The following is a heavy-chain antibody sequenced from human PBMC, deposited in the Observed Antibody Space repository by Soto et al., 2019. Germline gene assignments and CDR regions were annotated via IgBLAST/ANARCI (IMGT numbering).Heavy chain of an antibody. Sequence: SETLSLTCTVSGGSISSYYWSWIRQPPGKGLEWIGYIYYSGSTNYNPSLKSRVTISVDTSKNQFSLMLSSVTAADTAVYYCAREPGSAPTHYYGMDVWGQGTTVTVSS. CDR1: GGSISSYY. V-gene: IGHV4-59*01. CDR3: AREPGSAPTHYYGMDV. CDR2: IYYSGST. D-gene: IGHD3-10*01. J-gene: IGHJ6*02.